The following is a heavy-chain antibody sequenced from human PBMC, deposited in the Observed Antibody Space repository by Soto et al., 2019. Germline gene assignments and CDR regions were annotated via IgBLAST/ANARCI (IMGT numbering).Heavy chain of an antibody. CDR1: GYSITAGGYY. V-gene: IGHV4-31*03. J-gene: IGHJ5*02. D-gene: IGHD6-19*01. CDR3: ARMYSSGSGWFHP. CDR2: FYSSGSI. Sequence: PSETLSLTCFVSGYSITAGGYYWSWIRHHPGKGLEWIGSFYSSGSIIYNPSLRSRVSIXXXXSXNXFXMXXXSVTXADTARYYCARMYSSGSGWFHPWGQGTLVTVSS.